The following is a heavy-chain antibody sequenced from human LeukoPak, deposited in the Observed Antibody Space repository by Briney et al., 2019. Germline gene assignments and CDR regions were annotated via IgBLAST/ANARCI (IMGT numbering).Heavy chain of an antibody. D-gene: IGHD6-13*01. CDR1: GFTFSDYY. Sequence: GGSLRLSCAASGFTFSDYYMSWVRQAPGKGLEWVSVIYSGGSTYYADSVKGRFTISIDNSKNTLYLQMNSLRAEDTAVYYCAYSSSWRKFDYWGQGTLVTASS. CDR2: IYSGGST. J-gene: IGHJ4*02. CDR3: AYSSSWRKFDY. V-gene: IGHV3-66*01.